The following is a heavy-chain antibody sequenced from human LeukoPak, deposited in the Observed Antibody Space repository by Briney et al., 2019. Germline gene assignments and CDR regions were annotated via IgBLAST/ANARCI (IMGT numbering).Heavy chain of an antibody. D-gene: IGHD1-26*01. V-gene: IGHV1-8*01. CDR2: MNPNSGNT. J-gene: IGHJ4*02. Sequence: ASVKVSCKASGYTSTSYDINWVRQATGQGLEWMGWMNPNSGNTGYAQKFQGRVTMTRNTSISTAYMELNSLRAEDTAVYYCARDRSGSHKPIDYWGQGTLVTVSS. CDR3: ARDRSGSHKPIDY. CDR1: GYTSTSYD.